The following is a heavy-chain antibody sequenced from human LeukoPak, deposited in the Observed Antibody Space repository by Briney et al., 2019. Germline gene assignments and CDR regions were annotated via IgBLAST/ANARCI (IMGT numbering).Heavy chain of an antibody. J-gene: IGHJ2*01. Sequence: PSETLSLTCTVSGGSISSYYWSWIRQPPGKGLGWIGYIYYSGSTNYNPSLKSRVTISVDTSKNQFSLKLSSVTAADTAVYYCARNKAYWYFDLWGRGTLVTVSS. CDR2: IYYSGST. CDR1: GGSISSYY. CDR3: ARNKAYWYFDL. V-gene: IGHV4-59*01.